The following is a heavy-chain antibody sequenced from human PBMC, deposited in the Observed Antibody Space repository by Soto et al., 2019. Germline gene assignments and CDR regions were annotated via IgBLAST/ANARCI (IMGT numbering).Heavy chain of an antibody. D-gene: IGHD1-26*01. CDR2: IYYSGST. J-gene: IGHJ4*02. CDR1: GGSISSYY. Sequence: SETLSLTCTVSGGSISSYYWSWIRQPPGKGLEWIGYIYYSGSTNYNPSLKSRVTISVDTSKNQFSLKLSSVTAADTAVYYCASSGSYPPGDFDYWGQGTLVTVSS. V-gene: IGHV4-59*01. CDR3: ASSGSYPPGDFDY.